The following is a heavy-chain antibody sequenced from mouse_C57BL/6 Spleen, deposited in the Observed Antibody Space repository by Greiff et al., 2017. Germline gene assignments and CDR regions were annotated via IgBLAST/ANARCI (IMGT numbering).Heavy chain of an antibody. CDR2: ILPGSGST. J-gene: IGHJ2*01. D-gene: IGHD1-1*01. CDR3: VYYGSSPQGY. V-gene: IGHV1-9*01. CDR1: GYTFTGYW. Sequence: QVQLQQSGAELMKPGASVKLSCKATGYTFTGYWIEWVKQRPGHGLEWIGEILPGSGSTNYNEKFKGKATFTADTSSNTAYMQLSSLTTEDSAIYYCVYYGSSPQGYWGQGTTLTVSS.